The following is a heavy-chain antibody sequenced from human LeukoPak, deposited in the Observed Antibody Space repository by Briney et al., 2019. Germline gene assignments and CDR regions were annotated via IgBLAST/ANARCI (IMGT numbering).Heavy chain of an antibody. CDR1: GGSISGSTYY. CDR2: IFYSGNT. CDR3: ERLFDS. J-gene: IGHJ4*02. Sequence: SETLSLTCTVSGGSISGSTYYWGWVPQPPGKGLEWIGKIFYSGNTYYSPSLQSRVTMSADTSKNQFSLRLSSVNAADTALYYCERLFDSWGQGIQVTVS. V-gene: IGHV4-39*01.